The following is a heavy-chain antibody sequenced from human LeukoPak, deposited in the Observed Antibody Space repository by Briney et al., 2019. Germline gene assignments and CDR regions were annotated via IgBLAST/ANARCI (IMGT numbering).Heavy chain of an antibody. D-gene: IGHD6-19*01. CDR1: GGSINSHY. J-gene: IGHJ4*02. V-gene: IGHV4-59*08. CDR2: IYYSGST. CDR3: VRRDNTGWNYFDC. Sequence: SETLSLTCTVSGGSINSHYWSWIRQSPGKGLEWIGDIYYSGSTKYNPSLKSRVTISVDTPKNDLSLRLTSVLAADTAIYYCVRRDNTGWNYFDCWGQGILVTGSS.